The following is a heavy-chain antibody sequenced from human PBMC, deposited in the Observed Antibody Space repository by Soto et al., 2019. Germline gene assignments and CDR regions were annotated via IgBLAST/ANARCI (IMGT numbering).Heavy chain of an antibody. CDR1: GGSISSGGYY. D-gene: IGHD3-22*01. CDR3: ERFRITMIVNNWFEP. V-gene: IGHV4-31*03. J-gene: IGHJ5*02. Sequence: SETLSLTCTVSGGSISSGGYYWSWIRQHPGKGLEWIGYIYYSGSTYYNPSLKSRVTISVDTSKNQFSLKLSSVTAADTAVYYCERFRITMIVNNWFEPWGQGTLVTVSS. CDR2: IYYSGST.